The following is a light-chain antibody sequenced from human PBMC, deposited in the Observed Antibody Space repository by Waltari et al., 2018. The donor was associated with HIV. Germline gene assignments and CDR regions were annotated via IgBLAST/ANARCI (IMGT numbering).Light chain of an antibody. Sequence: AIQITQSQSSLSASLGVRVTIPCRASQGLGKDLSWYKKKPGKAPNLLIYAASILQSGVSSRFSGAGSATDFTLTISNLQPEDFATYFCLHDYIFPYTFGPGTKLEI. CDR1: QGLGKD. CDR3: LHDYIFPYT. CDR2: AAS. V-gene: IGKV1-6*02. J-gene: IGKJ2*01.